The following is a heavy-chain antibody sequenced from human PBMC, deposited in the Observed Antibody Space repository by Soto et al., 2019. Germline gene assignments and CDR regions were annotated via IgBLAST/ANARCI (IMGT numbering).Heavy chain of an antibody. Sequence: SETLSLTCTVSGGSILDSTYYWAWIRQPPGKGLEWIGTIFYSGGTFYTPSLKSRVTMSVDTSNSQFSLKLSSVTAADTAVYYCAKDSGYNYGYFRWFDPWGQGTLVTVSS. J-gene: IGHJ5*02. CDR2: IFYSGGT. D-gene: IGHD5-18*01. V-gene: IGHV4-39*07. CDR3: AKDSGYNYGYFRWFDP. CDR1: GGSILDSTYY.